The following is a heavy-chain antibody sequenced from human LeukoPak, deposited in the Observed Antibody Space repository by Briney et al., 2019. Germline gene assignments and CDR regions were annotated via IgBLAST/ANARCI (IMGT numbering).Heavy chain of an antibody. V-gene: IGHV1-69*13. CDR2: IIPIFGTA. CDR3: ARGTYYYDSSGYYVFDY. D-gene: IGHD3-22*01. J-gene: IGHJ4*02. CDR1: GGTFSSYA. Sequence: SVKVSCKASGGTFSSYAISWVRQAPGQGLEWMGGIIPIFGTANYAQKFQGSVTITADESTSTAYMELSSLRSEDTAVYYCARGTYYYDSSGYYVFDYWGQGTLVTVSS.